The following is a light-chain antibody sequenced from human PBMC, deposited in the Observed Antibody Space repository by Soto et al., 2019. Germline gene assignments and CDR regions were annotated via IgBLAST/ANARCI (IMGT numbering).Light chain of an antibody. CDR1: QNVSTY. CDR2: DAS. J-gene: IGKJ3*01. V-gene: IGKV3-11*01. CDR3: QQRTNWLT. Sequence: EIVLTQSPATLSLSPGERATLSCRAGQNVSTYLAWYQQKPGQAPRLLIYDASNKATGIPARFSGSGSGTDFTLTISSLEPEDFAVYYCQQRTNWLTFGPGTKVDI.